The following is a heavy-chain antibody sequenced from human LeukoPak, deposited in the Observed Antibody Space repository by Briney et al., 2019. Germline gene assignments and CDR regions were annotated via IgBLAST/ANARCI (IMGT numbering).Heavy chain of an antibody. V-gene: IGHV4-59*01. D-gene: IGHD5-18*01. J-gene: IGHJ4*02. Sequence: MSSETLSLTCTVSGGSISSDYWSWIRQPPGKGLEWIGYIFYSGSTSYNPSLKSRVAISVDTSKNQFSLKLSSVTAADTAVYYCAREIQLWLGRFFDYWGQGTLVTVSS. CDR3: AREIQLWLGRFFDY. CDR2: IFYSGST. CDR1: GGSISSDY.